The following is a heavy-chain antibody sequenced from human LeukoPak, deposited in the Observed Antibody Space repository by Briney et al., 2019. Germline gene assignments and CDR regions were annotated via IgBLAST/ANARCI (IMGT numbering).Heavy chain of an antibody. J-gene: IGHJ4*02. Sequence: ASVKVSCKASGYTFTGYYMHWVRQAPGQGLEWMGWINPNSGGTNYAQKFQGRVTMTRDTSISTAYMELSRLRSDDTAVYYCAGEGLCGGDCYNYDYWGQGTLVTVSS. CDR1: GYTFTGYY. V-gene: IGHV1-2*02. D-gene: IGHD2-21*02. CDR2: INPNSGGT. CDR3: AGEGLCGGDCYNYDY.